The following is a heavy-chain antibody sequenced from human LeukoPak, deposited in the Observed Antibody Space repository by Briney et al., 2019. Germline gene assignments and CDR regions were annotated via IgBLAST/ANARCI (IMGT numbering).Heavy chain of an antibody. V-gene: IGHV3-21*01. CDR3: ARDGGITMVRGVIIGALNWFDP. J-gene: IGHJ5*02. D-gene: IGHD3-10*01. Sequence: GGSLRLSCAASGFTFSSYEMNWVRQAPGKGLEWVSSISSSSSYIYYADSVKGRFTISRDNAKNSLYLQMNSLRAEDTAVYYCARDGGITMVRGVIIGALNWFDPWGQGTLVTVSS. CDR2: ISSSSSYI. CDR1: GFTFSSYE.